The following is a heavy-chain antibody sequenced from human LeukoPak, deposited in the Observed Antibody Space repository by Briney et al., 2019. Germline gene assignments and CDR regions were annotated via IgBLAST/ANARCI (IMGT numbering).Heavy chain of an antibody. J-gene: IGHJ4*02. CDR2: IYHSGST. V-gene: IGHV4-38-2*02. CDR3: ARVDGPTSDFDY. Sequence: SETLSLTCTVSGYSISSGYYWGWIRQPPGKGLEWIGSIYHSGSTYYNPSLKSRVTISVDTSKNQFSLKLSSVTAADTAVYYCARVDGPTSDFDYWGQETLVTVSS. D-gene: IGHD2-2*03. CDR1: GYSISSGYY.